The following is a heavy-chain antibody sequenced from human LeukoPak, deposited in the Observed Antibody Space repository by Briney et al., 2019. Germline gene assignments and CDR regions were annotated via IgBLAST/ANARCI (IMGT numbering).Heavy chain of an antibody. J-gene: IGHJ3*02. CDR3: ARGGNGRGYDAFDI. D-gene: IGHD4-23*01. CDR2: INPNSGGT. V-gene: IGHV1-2*06. Sequence: ASVKVSCKASGYTFTGYYMHWVRQAPGQGLEWMGRINPNSGGTNYAQKFQGRVTMTRDTSISTAYMELSRLRSDDTAVYYCARGGNGRGYDAFDIWGQGTMVTVSS. CDR1: GYTFTGYY.